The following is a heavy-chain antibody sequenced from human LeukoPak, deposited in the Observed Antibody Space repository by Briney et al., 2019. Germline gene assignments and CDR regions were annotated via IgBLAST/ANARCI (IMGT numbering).Heavy chain of an antibody. CDR3: AREVATFDY. V-gene: IGHV3-74*01. J-gene: IGHJ4*02. Sequence: GGSLRLSCAASGFTFSTYWMHWVRQAPGKGLVWVSRINSDGSSTSYADSVKGQFTISRDNAKNTLYLQMNSLRVEDTAVYYCAREVATFDYWGQGTLVPVSS. CDR2: INSDGSST. D-gene: IGHD5-12*01. CDR1: GFTFSTYW.